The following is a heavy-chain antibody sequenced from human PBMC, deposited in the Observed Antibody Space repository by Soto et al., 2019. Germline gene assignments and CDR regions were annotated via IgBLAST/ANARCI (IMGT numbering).Heavy chain of an antibody. V-gene: IGHV3-23*01. D-gene: IGHD6-19*01. Sequence: GWSLRLSCAASGFTFSSFAMSWVRQAPGKGLDWVSAISGSGGSTYSADSVKGRFTTSRDNSKNTLYLQMSSLRAEDTAVYYCSRGFSAGQCSTPDFSGQGSCVTVSS. CDR1: GFTFSSFA. CDR3: SRGFSAGQCSTPDF. J-gene: IGHJ4*02. CDR2: ISGSGGST.